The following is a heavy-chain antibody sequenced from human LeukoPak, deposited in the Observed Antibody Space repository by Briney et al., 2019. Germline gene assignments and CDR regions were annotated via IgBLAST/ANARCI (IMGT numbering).Heavy chain of an antibody. Sequence: GRSLRLSCAASGFTFSNYGMHWVRQAPGKGLEWVAVIWHDGSNKYYADSVKGRFTISRDNAKNKPYLQMNSLRAEDTAVYYCARDGFCSSSSCYPLNWFDPWGQGTLVTVSS. V-gene: IGHV3-33*01. CDR1: GFTFSNYG. CDR3: ARDGFCSSSSCYPLNWFDP. D-gene: IGHD2-2*03. J-gene: IGHJ5*02. CDR2: IWHDGSNK.